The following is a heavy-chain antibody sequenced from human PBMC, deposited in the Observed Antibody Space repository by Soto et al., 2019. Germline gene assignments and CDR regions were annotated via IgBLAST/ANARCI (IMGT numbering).Heavy chain of an antibody. J-gene: IGHJ4*01. D-gene: IGHD4-17*01. Sequence: EVQLVESGGGLVQPGVSLRLSCAASGFTFSSYAMHWVRQAPGKGLEYVSASSRNVGSTYYANSVKGRFTISRDNSKNTLYLQMGSLRAEDMAVYYCARVIRDYGDYEGVGYWCHGTLVTVSS. V-gene: IGHV3-64*01. CDR3: ARVIRDYGDYEGVGY. CDR1: GFTFSSYA. CDR2: SSRNVGST.